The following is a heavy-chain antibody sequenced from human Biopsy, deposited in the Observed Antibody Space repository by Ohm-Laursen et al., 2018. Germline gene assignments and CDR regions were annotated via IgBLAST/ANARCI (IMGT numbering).Heavy chain of an antibody. V-gene: IGHV4-39*01. Sequence: TLSLTCTVSTISITNFGDQWDWIRQAPGKGLEWIGTVSYWGTTHYNPSLTSRVTISIDRSQSQFSMRLSSVAAADTAVYYCARRHNDGSGYHYFDHWGQGIRVSVSS. D-gene: IGHD3-22*01. CDR1: TISITNFGDQ. J-gene: IGHJ4*02. CDR2: VSYWGTT. CDR3: ARRHNDGSGYHYFDH.